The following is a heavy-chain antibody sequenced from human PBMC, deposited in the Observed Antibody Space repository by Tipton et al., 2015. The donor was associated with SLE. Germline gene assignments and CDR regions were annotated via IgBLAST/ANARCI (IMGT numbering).Heavy chain of an antibody. Sequence: TLSLTCTVSGGSISSHYWSWIRQPPGKGLEWIGYIYYSGSTYYNPSLKSRVTISVDTSKNQFSLKLSSVTAADTAVYYCAREDWYFDLWGRGTLVTVSS. CDR2: IYYSGST. CDR3: AREDWYFDL. CDR1: GGSISSHY. V-gene: IGHV4-59*11. J-gene: IGHJ2*01.